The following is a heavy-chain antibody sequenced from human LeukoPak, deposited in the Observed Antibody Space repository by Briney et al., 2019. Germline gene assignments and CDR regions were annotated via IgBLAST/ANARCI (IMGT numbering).Heavy chain of an antibody. CDR3: ARGQVTDRDYYDSSGIFDY. J-gene: IGHJ4*02. CDR2: INQRRNT. V-gene: IGHV4-34*01. CDR1: GESFSGYS. Sequence: PSETLSLTCVVYGESFSGYSWSWIRQPPGKGLEWIGEINQRRNTNYNPSLKSRVTISIDTSKNQFSLKLSSVTAADTAVYYCARGQVTDRDYYDSSGIFDYWGQGTLVTVSS. D-gene: IGHD3-22*01.